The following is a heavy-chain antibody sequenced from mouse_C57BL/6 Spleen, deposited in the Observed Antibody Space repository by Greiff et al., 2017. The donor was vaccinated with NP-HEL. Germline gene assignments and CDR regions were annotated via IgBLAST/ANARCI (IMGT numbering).Heavy chain of an antibody. CDR1: GYTFTSYW. V-gene: IGHV1-61*01. J-gene: IGHJ4*01. CDR2: IYPSDSET. CDR3: ARPGRGAMDY. Sequence: QVQLQQPGAELVRPGSSVKLSCKASGYTFTSYWMDWVKQRPGQGLEWIGNIYPSDSETHYNQKFKDKATLTVDKSSSTAYMQLSSLTSEDSAVYYCARPGRGAMDYWGQGTSVTVSS.